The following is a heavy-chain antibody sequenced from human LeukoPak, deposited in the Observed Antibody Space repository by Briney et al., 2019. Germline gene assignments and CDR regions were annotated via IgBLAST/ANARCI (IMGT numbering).Heavy chain of an antibody. D-gene: IGHD3-22*01. J-gene: IGHJ4*02. Sequence: GGSLRLSCAASGFTFSTYWMQWVRQAPGKGLVWVSRIKSDGSTTRYADSVKGRFTISRDNAKNTLYLQMDSLRAEDTAVYYCTRVFYHDSSDYWGQGSLVTVSS. CDR1: GFTFSTYW. CDR2: IKSDGSTT. V-gene: IGHV3-74*01. CDR3: TRVFYHDSSDY.